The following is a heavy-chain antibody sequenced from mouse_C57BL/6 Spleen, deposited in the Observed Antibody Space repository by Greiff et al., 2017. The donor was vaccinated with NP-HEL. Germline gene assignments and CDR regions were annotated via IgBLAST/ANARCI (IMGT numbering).Heavy chain of an antibody. Sequence: QVQLQQSGAELVRPGSSVKLSCKASGYTFTSYWMHWVKQRPIQGLEWIGNIDPSDSETHYNQKFKDKATLTVDKSSSTAYMQRSSLASEDSAVYYCARSGSSPFYWYFDVWGTGTTVTVAS. V-gene: IGHV1-52*01. J-gene: IGHJ1*03. CDR3: ARSGSSPFYWYFDV. CDR2: IDPSDSET. D-gene: IGHD1-1*01. CDR1: GYTFTSYW.